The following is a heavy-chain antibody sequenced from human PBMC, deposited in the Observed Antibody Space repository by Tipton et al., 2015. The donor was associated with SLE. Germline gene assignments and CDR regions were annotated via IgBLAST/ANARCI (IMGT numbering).Heavy chain of an antibody. CDR3: ARCTIFGVVRGSFDC. Sequence: TLSLTCTVSGGSINNFYWSWLRQPPGKGLEWIGYIYYSETTNYNPSLKSRVTISVDTSKNQFSLNLTSVTAADTALYYCARCTIFGVVRGSFDCWAQGTLITVSS. D-gene: IGHD3-3*01. V-gene: IGHV4-59*12. J-gene: IGHJ4*02. CDR1: GGSINNFY. CDR2: IYYSETT.